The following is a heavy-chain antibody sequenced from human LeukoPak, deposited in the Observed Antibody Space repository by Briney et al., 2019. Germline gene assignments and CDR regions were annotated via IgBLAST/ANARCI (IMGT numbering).Heavy chain of an antibody. CDR1: GFTFSSYA. CDR3: AKSDYYDSSGYYL. V-gene: IGHV3-23*01. Sequence: GGSLRLSCAASGFTFSSYAMSWVRQAPGKGLERVSAISGSGGSTYYADSVKGRFTISRDNSKNTLYLQMNSLRAEDTAVYYCAKSDYYDSSGYYLWGQGTLVTVSS. CDR2: ISGSGGST. J-gene: IGHJ4*02. D-gene: IGHD3-22*01.